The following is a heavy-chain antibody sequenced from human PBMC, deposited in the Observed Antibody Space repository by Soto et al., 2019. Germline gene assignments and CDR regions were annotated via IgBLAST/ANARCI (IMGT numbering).Heavy chain of an antibody. CDR3: ARGRVVPAAMLPFDY. V-gene: IGHV4-59*01. CDR1: GGSLSSYY. CDR2: IYYSGST. J-gene: IGHJ4*02. D-gene: IGHD2-2*01. Sequence: SETLSLTCVVSGGSLSSYYWSWIRQPPGKGLEWIGYIYYSGSTNYNPSLKSRVTISVDTSKNQFSLKLSSVTAADTAVYYCARGRVVPAAMLPFDYWGQGTLVTVSS.